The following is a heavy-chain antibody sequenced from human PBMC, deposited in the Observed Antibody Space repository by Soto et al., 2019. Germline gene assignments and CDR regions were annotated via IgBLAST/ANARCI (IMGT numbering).Heavy chain of an antibody. J-gene: IGHJ5*02. CDR1: GGTFSSYT. D-gene: IGHD3-9*01. CDR2: ISAYNGNT. Sequence: VKVSCKASGGTFSSYTISWVRQAPGQGLEWMGWISAYNGNTNYAQKLQGRVTMTTDTSTSTAYMELRSLRSDDTAVYYCASVTGYYRRWFDPWGQGTLVTVSS. CDR3: ASVTGYYRRWFDP. V-gene: IGHV1-18*01.